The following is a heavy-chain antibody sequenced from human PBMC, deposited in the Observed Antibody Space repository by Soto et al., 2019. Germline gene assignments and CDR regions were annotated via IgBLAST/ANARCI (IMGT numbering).Heavy chain of an antibody. V-gene: IGHV1-2*02. J-gene: IGHJ4*02. CDR2: ISPNNGGT. CDR1: GYTFTGYY. D-gene: IGHD5-18*01. CDR3: ARVDTAMVDY. Sequence: ASVKVSCKASGYTFTGYYMHWVRQAPGQGLEWMGWISPNNGGTNYAQKFQGRVTMTRDTSISTAYMELRSLRSDDTAVYYCARVDTAMVDYWGQGTLVTVSS.